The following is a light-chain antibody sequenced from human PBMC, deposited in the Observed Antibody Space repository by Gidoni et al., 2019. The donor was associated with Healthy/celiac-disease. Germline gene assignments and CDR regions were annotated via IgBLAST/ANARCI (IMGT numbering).Light chain of an antibody. CDR1: QSVSSSY. CDR2: GAS. CDR3: QQYGSSPKLT. V-gene: IGKV3-20*01. Sequence: EIVFTQSPGTLSLSPGERATLSCRASQSVSSSYLAWYQQKPGQAPRLLIYGASSRATGSPDRFSGSGCGTDFTLTISRLEPEDFAVYYCQQYGSSPKLTFGGGTKVEIK. J-gene: IGKJ4*01.